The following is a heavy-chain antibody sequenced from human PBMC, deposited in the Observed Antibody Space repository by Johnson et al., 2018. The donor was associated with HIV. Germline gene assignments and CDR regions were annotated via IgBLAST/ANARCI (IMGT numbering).Heavy chain of an antibody. J-gene: IGHJ3*02. CDR2: ISYDGSSK. CDR3: ARERGYDILTGSHAFDI. V-gene: IGHV3-30*03. Sequence: QEQLEESGGGVVQPGRSLRLSCAASRFTFSTYGMHWVRQAPGKGLEWVAVISYDGSSKFYADSVKGRFTISRDNSKNTLYLQMNSLRAEDTAVYYCARERGYDILTGSHAFDIWGQGTMVTVSS. CDR1: RFTFSTYG. D-gene: IGHD3-9*01.